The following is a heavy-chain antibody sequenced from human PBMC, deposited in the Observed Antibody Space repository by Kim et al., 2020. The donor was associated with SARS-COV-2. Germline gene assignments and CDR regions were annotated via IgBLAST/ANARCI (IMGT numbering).Heavy chain of an antibody. D-gene: IGHD3-22*01. CDR2: SGNT. V-gene: IGHV4-4*02. CDR3: AKSAYSSD. Sequence: SGNTNYNPSLKTRVTISVDKSKNQFSLKLNSVTAADTAVYYCAKSAYSSDWSPGTLVTVSS. J-gene: IGHJ4*02.